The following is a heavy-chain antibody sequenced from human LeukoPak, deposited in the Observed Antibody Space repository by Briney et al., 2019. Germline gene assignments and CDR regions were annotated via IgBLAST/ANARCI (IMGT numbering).Heavy chain of an antibody. CDR3: ARDRGQTGYYWSYYYYMDV. CDR2: ISGGSSTM. CDR1: GFTFSDYS. J-gene: IGHJ6*03. Sequence: PGRSLRLSCAAPGFTFSDYSMNWVRQAPGKGLEWASYISGGSSTMYYADSVKGRFTISRDNAKNSLYLQMNSLRAEDTAVYYCARDRGQTGYYWSYYYYMDVWGIGTTVTVSS. D-gene: IGHD3-9*01. V-gene: IGHV3-48*01.